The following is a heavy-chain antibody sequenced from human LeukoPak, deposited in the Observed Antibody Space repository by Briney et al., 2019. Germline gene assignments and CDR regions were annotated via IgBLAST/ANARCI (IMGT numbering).Heavy chain of an antibody. D-gene: IGHD3-22*01. CDR1: GYTFTGYY. CDR2: INPNSGGT. V-gene: IGHV1-2*02. Sequence: ASVKVSCKASGYTFTGYYMHWVRQAPGQGLEWMGWINPNSGGTNYAQKFQGRVTMTRDTSISTAYMELSRLRSDDTAVYYCARDQGRDQYYYDSSGYSDEFDYWGQGTLVTVSS. CDR3: ARDQGRDQYYYDSSGYSDEFDY. J-gene: IGHJ4*02.